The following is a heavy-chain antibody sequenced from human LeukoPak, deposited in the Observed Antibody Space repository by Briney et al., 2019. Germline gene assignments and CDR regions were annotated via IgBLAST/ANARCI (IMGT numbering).Heavy chain of an antibody. V-gene: IGHV1-2*02. CDR1: GYTFIGYY. CDR3: ARLVGLSTTASY. J-gene: IGHJ4*02. Sequence: ASVKVSCKASGYTFIGYYLHWVRQAPGQGLEWMGWIKPTSGGTNYAQKFQDRVTMTRDTSINTAYMELSRLTSDDTAVYYCARLVGLSTTASYWGQGTLVIVSS. CDR2: IKPTSGGT. D-gene: IGHD5/OR15-5a*01.